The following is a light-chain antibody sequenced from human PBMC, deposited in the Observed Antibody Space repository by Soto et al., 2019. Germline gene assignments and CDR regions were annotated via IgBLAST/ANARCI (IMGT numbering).Light chain of an antibody. V-gene: IGKV3-11*01. CDR1: QSVRSY. CDR2: DAS. Sequence: EIVLTQSPATLSLSPGERATLSCRASQSVRSYLAWYQQKPGQAPRLLIYDASNRATGIPARFSGSGSATDFTLTIGSLEPEDFAVYYCQQRSSWPLTFGGGTKVEIK. CDR3: QQRSSWPLT. J-gene: IGKJ4*01.